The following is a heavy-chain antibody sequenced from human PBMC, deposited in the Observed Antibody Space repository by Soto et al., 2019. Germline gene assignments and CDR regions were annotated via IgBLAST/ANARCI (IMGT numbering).Heavy chain of an antibody. Sequence: GGSLRLSCAASGFTFSSYSMNWVRQAPGKGLEWVSSISSSSSYIYYADSVKGRFTISRDNAKNSLYLQMNSLRAEDTAVYYCARDGCSSTSCPVDYYYGMDVWGQGTKVTVSS. CDR3: ARDGCSSTSCPVDYYYGMDV. D-gene: IGHD2-2*01. J-gene: IGHJ6*02. V-gene: IGHV3-21*01. CDR2: ISSSSSYI. CDR1: GFTFSSYS.